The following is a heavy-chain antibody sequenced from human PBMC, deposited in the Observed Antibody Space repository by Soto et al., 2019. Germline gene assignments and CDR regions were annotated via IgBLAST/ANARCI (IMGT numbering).Heavy chain of an antibody. Sequence: SVKVSCKASGGTFSSYAISWVRQAPGQGLEWMGGIIPIFGTANYAQKFQGRVTITADESTSTAYMELSSLGSEDTAVYYCARSSGGFPPRTGYYYGMDVWGQGTTVTVSS. J-gene: IGHJ6*02. CDR2: IIPIFGTA. D-gene: IGHD3-10*01. CDR1: GGTFSSYA. V-gene: IGHV1-69*13. CDR3: ARSSGGFPPRTGYYYGMDV.